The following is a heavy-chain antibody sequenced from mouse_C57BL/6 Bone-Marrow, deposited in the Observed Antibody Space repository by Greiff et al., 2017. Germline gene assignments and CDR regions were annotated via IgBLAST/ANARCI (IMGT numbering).Heavy chain of an antibody. D-gene: IGHD1-1*01. CDR3: ARPVVATSYFDY. CDR1: GFTFSSYG. J-gene: IGHJ2*01. V-gene: IGHV5-6*01. Sequence: EVQLVESGGDLVKPGGSLKLSCAASGFTFSSYGMSWVRQTPDKRLEWVATISSGGSYTYYPDSVKGRFTISRDNAKNTLYLQMSSLKSEDTAMYYCARPVVATSYFDYWGQGTTLTVSS. CDR2: ISSGGSYT.